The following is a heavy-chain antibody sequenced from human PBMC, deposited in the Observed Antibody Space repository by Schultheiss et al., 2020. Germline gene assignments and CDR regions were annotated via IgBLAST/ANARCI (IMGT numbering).Heavy chain of an antibody. CDR3: ARDGSVAGTWYYYYYGMDV. J-gene: IGHJ6*02. CDR1: GFTFSSYW. V-gene: IGHV3-74*01. CDR2: ISTDGSST. Sequence: GGSLRLSCAASGFTFSSYWMHWVRQAPGKGLVWVSRISTDGSSTAYADSVKGRFTISRDNSKNTLYLQMNSLRAEDTAVYYCARDGSVAGTWYYYYYGMDVWGQGTTVTVSS. D-gene: IGHD6-19*01.